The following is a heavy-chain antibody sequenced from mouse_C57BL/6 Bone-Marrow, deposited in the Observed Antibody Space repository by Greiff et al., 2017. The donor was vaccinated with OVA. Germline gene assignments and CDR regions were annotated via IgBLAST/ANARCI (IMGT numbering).Heavy chain of an antibody. Sequence: QVQLQQSGAEMMKPGASVKLSCKATGYTFTGYWIEWVKQRPGHGLEWIGEILPGSGSTNYNEKFKGKATFTADTSSNTAYMQLSSLTTEDSAIYYCARPFYYYGSSYRAMDYWGQGTSVTVSS. D-gene: IGHD1-1*01. CDR1: GYTFTGYW. CDR3: ARPFYYYGSSYRAMDY. CDR2: ILPGSGST. J-gene: IGHJ4*01. V-gene: IGHV1-9*01.